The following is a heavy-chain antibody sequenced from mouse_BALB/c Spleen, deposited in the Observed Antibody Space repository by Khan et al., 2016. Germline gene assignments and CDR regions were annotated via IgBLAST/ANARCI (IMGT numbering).Heavy chain of an antibody. D-gene: IGHD3-1*01. CDR2: INYSGST. V-gene: IGHV3-1*02. CDR1: GYSITSHYT. CDR3: ATSSSGYWYYFDY. Sequence: EVQPQESGPDLVKPSQSLSLTCTVTGYSITSHYTWHWIRHFPGNKLEWMGYINYSGSTNYNPSLKSRFSITRDTSKNPFFLQLSSVTADDTATYYCATSSSGYWYYFDYWGQGTTLTVSS. J-gene: IGHJ2*01.